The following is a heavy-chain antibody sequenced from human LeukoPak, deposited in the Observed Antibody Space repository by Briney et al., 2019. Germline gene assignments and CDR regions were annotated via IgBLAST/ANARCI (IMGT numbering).Heavy chain of an antibody. J-gene: IGHJ4*02. CDR3: AKEKGYFDY. CDR1: GGTFSSYA. Sequence: ASVKVSCKASGGTFSSYAISWVRQAPGQGLEWMGWINPNSGGTNYAQKFQGRVTMTRDTSISTAYMELSRLRSDDTAVYYCAKEKGYFDYWGQGTLVTVSS. CDR2: INPNSGGT. V-gene: IGHV1-2*02.